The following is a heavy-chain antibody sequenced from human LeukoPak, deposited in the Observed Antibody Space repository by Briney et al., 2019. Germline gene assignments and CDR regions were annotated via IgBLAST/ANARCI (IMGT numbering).Heavy chain of an antibody. CDR1: GGTFSSYA. D-gene: IGHD3-22*01. J-gene: IGHJ4*02. CDR3: ARDDSSGYNY. Sequence: RASVKVSCKASGGTFSSYAISWVRQAPGQGLEWMGGIIPIFGTANYAQKFQGRVTITADESTSTAYMELSSLRSEDTAVYYCARDDSSGYNYWGQGTLVTVSS. V-gene: IGHV1-69*13. CDR2: IIPIFGTA.